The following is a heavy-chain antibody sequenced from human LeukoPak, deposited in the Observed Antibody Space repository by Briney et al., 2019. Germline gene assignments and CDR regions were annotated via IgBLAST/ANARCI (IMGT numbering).Heavy chain of an antibody. CDR2: ISGSGGST. V-gene: IGHV3-23*01. D-gene: IGHD5-18*01. CDR1: GLTFSSYA. Sequence: GGSLRLSCAASGLTFSSYAMTWVRQAPGKGLDWVSGISGSGGSTYYADAVKGRLTISRDNSKNTLYLQMNSLRADDTAVYYCARYSYGYDAFDIWGQGTMVTVSS. CDR3: ARYSYGYDAFDI. J-gene: IGHJ3*02.